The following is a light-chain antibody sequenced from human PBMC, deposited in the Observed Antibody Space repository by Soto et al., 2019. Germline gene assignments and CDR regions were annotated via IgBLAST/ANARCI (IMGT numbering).Light chain of an antibody. CDR1: QRVSSN. CDR2: GAS. V-gene: IGKV3-15*01. J-gene: IGKJ4*02. Sequence: NTPAATTLTRSPATISTPPGRASQRVSSNLAWYQPKPGQAPRLLIYGASTRATGIPARFSGSGSGTEFTLTISSLESEDFAVYYCQQCSSWPRTFGGGTKVDIK. CDR3: QQCSSWPRT.